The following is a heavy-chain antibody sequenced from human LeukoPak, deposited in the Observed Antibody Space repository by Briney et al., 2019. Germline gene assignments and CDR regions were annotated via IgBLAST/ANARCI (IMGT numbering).Heavy chain of an antibody. CDR1: GGSFSGYY. V-gene: IGHV4-34*01. J-gene: IGHJ3*02. D-gene: IGHD3-10*01. Sequence: SETLSPTCAVYGGSFSGYYWSWIRQPPGKGLEWSGEINHSGSTNYNPSLQSRVTISVDTSKNQFSLKLSSVTAADTAVYYCARDVSLVRGVIMGPGAFDIWGQGTMVTVSS. CDR2: INHSGST. CDR3: ARDVSLVRGVIMGPGAFDI.